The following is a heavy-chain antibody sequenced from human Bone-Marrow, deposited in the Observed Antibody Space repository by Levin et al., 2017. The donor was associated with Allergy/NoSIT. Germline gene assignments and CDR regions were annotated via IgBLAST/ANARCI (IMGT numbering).Heavy chain of an antibody. Sequence: GGSLRLSCAASGFTFGDYDMNWVRQAPGKGLEWLSFITGTSTAIYYADSVKGRFTISRDNAKNSLLMQINSLRAEDTAVYYSVRRIDSWGQGTLVTVSS. CDR1: GFTFGDYD. CDR2: ITGTSTAI. V-gene: IGHV3-48*04. J-gene: IGHJ4*02. CDR3: VRRIDS.